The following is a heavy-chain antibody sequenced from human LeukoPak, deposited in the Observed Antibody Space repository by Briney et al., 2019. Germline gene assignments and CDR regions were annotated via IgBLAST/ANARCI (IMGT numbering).Heavy chain of an antibody. D-gene: IGHD4-23*01. CDR1: GDSVSRNSAA. J-gene: IGHJ4*02. CDR2: TYYRSKWSN. V-gene: IGHV6-1*01. Sequence: SQTLSLTCAISGDSVSRNSAAWNWIRQSPSRGLEWLGRTYYRSKWSNDYAPSVRSRITISPDTSKNHFSLQLNYVTPEDTAVYYCASEVDYGGKSAEFDFWGQGTLVTVSS. CDR3: ASEVDYGGKSAEFDF.